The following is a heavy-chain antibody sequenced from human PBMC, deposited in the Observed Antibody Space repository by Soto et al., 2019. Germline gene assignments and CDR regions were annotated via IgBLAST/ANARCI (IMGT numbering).Heavy chain of an antibody. D-gene: IGHD3-3*01. J-gene: IGHJ4*02. V-gene: IGHV3-23*01. CDR2: ISGSGGST. CDR1: GFTFSSYA. CDR3: AKIDDFWSGYYRDFDY. Sequence: GGSLRLSCAASGFTFSSYAMSWVRQAPGKGLEWVSAISGSGGSTYYADSVEGRFTISRDNSKNTLYLQMNSLRAEDTAVYYCAKIDDFWSGYYRDFDYWGQGTLVTVSS.